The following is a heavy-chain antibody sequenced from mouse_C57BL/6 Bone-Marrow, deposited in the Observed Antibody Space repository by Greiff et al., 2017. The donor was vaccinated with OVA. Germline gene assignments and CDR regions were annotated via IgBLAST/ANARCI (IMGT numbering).Heavy chain of an antibody. J-gene: IGHJ3*01. D-gene: IGHD1-1*01. CDR1: GFTFSSYA. V-gene: IGHV5-4*03. CDR2: ISDGGSYT. CDR3: GSTVVAEGFAY. Sequence: EVKLVESGGGLVKPGGSLKLSCAASGFTFSSYAMSWVRQTPEKRLEWVATISDGGSYTYYPDNVKGRFTISRDNAKNNLYLQMSHLKSEDTAMYYCGSTVVAEGFAYWGQGTLVTVSA.